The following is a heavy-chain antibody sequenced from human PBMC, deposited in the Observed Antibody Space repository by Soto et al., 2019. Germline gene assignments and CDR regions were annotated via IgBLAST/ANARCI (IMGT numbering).Heavy chain of an antibody. CDR1: GGSISSSSYY. J-gene: IGHJ5*02. D-gene: IGHD3-22*01. V-gene: IGHV4-39*01. CDR2: IYYSGST. CDR3: ARRRYYYDSSGYWFDP. Sequence: QLQLQESGPGLVKPSETLSLTCTVSGGSISSSSYYWGWIRQPPGKGLEWIGSIYYSGSTYYNPSLKSRVTISVDPSTNQFSLKLSSVTAADTAVYYCARRRYYYDSSGYWFDPWGQGTLVTVSS.